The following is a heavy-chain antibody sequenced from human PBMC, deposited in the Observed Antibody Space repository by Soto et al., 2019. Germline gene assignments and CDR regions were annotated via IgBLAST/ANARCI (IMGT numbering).Heavy chain of an antibody. Sequence: SVKVSCKASGFTFSSSAVQWARQAGGQRLEWIGWIVVGSGNTNYAQKFQERVTITRDMSTGTAYMELNSLRAEDTAVYYCAKDQGSSWYEIDYWGQGTLVTVSS. CDR2: IVVGSGNT. J-gene: IGHJ4*02. V-gene: IGHV1-58*01. CDR1: GFTFSSSA. D-gene: IGHD6-13*01. CDR3: AKDQGSSWYEIDY.